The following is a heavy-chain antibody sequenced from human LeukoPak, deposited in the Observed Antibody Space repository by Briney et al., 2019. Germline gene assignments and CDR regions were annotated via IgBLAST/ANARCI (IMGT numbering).Heavy chain of an antibody. D-gene: IGHD6-6*01. CDR1: GYTFTGYY. CDR2: INPNSGGT. V-gene: IGHV1-2*02. Sequence: ASVKVSCKASGYTFTGYYMHWVRQAPGQGLEWMGWINPNSGGTNYAQKFQGRVTMTRDTSISTAYMELSRLRSDDTAVYYCARVKQLVPKWFDPWGQGTLVTVSS. J-gene: IGHJ5*02. CDR3: ARVKQLVPKWFDP.